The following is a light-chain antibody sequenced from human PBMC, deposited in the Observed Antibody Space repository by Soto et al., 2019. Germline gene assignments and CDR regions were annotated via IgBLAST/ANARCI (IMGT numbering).Light chain of an antibody. J-gene: IGKJ1*01. V-gene: IGKV3-15*01. Sequence: EIVMTQSPVTLSVSPGERATLSCRASQSVSSNLAWYQQKPGQAPSLLIYGAFTRSTGIPARFSGTGSGTEFTLTISSLQSEDFALYYCQQYNDWPLTFGQGIKVDIK. CDR1: QSVSSN. CDR2: GAF. CDR3: QQYNDWPLT.